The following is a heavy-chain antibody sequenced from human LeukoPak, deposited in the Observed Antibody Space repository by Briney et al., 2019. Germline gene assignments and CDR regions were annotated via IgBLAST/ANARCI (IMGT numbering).Heavy chain of an antibody. CDR2: IWYDGSNK. CDR1: GFTFSSYG. J-gene: IGHJ4*02. Sequence: GGSLRLTCAASGFTFSSYGMHWVRQAPGKGLEWVAVIWYDGSNKYYADSVKGRFTISRDNSKNTLYLQMNSLRAEDTAVYHCATDYYDSSGYYTGSYWGQGTLVTVSS. V-gene: IGHV3-33*01. CDR3: ATDYYDSSGYYTGSY. D-gene: IGHD3-22*01.